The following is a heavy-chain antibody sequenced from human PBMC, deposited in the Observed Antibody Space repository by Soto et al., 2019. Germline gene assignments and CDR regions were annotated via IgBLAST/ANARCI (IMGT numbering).Heavy chain of an antibody. D-gene: IGHD6-13*01. CDR3: ARYNAASGTYYFDY. CDR1: GDSVSSRFW. Sequence: QVELQESGPGLVKPSGTLSLTCAVSGDSVSSRFWWSWVRQSPGKGLEWIGEIYHSGSVNYNPSLKSRVTMSVDNSKNQFSLKLNSVTAADTAVYYCARYNAASGTYYFDYWSQGTLVTVSS. V-gene: IGHV4-4*02. J-gene: IGHJ4*02. CDR2: IYHSGSV.